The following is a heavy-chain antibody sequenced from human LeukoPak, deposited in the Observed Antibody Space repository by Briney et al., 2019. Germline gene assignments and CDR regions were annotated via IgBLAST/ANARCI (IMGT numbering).Heavy chain of an antibody. Sequence: SETLSLTCSVSGASISSHYWSWIRQPPGKGLEWIGYIYYSGSTNYNPSLKSRVTISVDTSKNQFSLKLSSVTAADMAVYYCARSIAAAGTRWFDPWGQGTLVTVSS. CDR3: ARSIAAAGTRWFDP. CDR1: GASISSHY. CDR2: IYYSGST. J-gene: IGHJ5*02. D-gene: IGHD6-13*01. V-gene: IGHV4-59*11.